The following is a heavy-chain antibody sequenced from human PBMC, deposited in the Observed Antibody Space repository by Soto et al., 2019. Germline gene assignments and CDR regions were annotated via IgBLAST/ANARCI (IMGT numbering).Heavy chain of an antibody. D-gene: IGHD3-16*01. CDR1: GDSISSSSDY. CDR3: ARRPLAAVYYYYAMDV. CDR2: IYYSGTT. Sequence: SETLSLTCSVSGDSISSSSDYWGWIRQPPGKGLEWIGSIYYSGTTYYNPSLKSRVTISVDTSKNPFSLELSSVTGADTAVYYCARRPLAAVYYYYAMDVWGQGTTVTVSS. J-gene: IGHJ6*02. V-gene: IGHV4-39*01.